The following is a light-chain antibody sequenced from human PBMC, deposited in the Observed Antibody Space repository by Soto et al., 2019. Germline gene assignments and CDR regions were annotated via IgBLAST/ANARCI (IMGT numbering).Light chain of an antibody. Sequence: VLQQSPVTLSVSPGERRTLSSRASQGIISNLAWYQQKRGQAPRVLIYGASTRATGVPDRFSGSGSGIGFTHTICRLVPEDFAVYYCQQYGNSPGLTFGGGTMVEIK. CDR3: QQYGNSPGLT. CDR2: GAS. V-gene: IGKV3-20*01. CDR1: QGIISN. J-gene: IGKJ4*01.